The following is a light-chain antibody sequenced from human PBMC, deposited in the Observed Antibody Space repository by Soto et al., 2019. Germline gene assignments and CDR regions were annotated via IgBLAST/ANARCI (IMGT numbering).Light chain of an antibody. CDR2: EVT. Sequence: QSVLTQPASVSGSPGQSITISCTGTSSDVGGYNSVSWYQQHPGKAPKLMIYEVTNRPSGVSTRFSGSRSGNTASLTISGLQAEDDSDYYCSXXRAGSPPXYVFGTGTKVTVL. V-gene: IGLV2-14*01. J-gene: IGLJ1*01. CDR3: SXXRAGSPPXYV. CDR1: SSDVGGYNS.